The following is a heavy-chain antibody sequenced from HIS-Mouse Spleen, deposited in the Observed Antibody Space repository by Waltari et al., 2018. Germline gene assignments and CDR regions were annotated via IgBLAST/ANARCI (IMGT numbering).Heavy chain of an antibody. V-gene: IGHV4-39*07. J-gene: IGHJ2*01. CDR2: IYYSGST. CDR1: GGSISSSSYY. D-gene: IGHD6-13*01. CDR3: AREIPYSSSWYDWYFDL. Sequence: QLQLQESGPGLVKPSETLSPTCTVSGGSISSSSYYWGWIRQPPGKGLEWLGRIYYSGSTYYNPSLKSRVTISVDTSKNQFSLKLSSVTAADTAVYYCAREIPYSSSWYDWYFDLWGRGTLVTVSS.